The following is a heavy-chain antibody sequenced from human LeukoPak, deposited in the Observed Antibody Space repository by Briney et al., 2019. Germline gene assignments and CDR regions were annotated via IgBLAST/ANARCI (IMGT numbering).Heavy chain of an antibody. CDR2: IIPIFGTA. J-gene: IGHJ6*02. V-gene: IGHV1-69*13. CDR3: ARDDILTGYRDSDYYYGMDV. D-gene: IGHD3-9*01. CDR1: GGTFSIYA. Sequence: SVKVSCKASGGTFSIYAISWVRQAPGQGLEWMGGIIPIFGTANYAQKFQGRVTITADESTSTAYMELSSLRSEDTAVYYCARDDILTGYRDSDYYYGMDVWGQGTTVTVSS.